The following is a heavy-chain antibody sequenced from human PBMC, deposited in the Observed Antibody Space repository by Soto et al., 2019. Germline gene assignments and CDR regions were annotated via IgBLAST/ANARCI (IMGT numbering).Heavy chain of an antibody. D-gene: IGHD2-8*01. CDR1: GGSFIGYY. CDR3: ARGISYIDS. CDR2: IYYSGST. Sequence: SETLSVTCAVYGGSFIGYYWSWIRQHPGKGLEWIGDIYYSGSTNYNPSLKSRVIISVGTSKNQFSLKLSSVTAADTAVYYCARGISYIDSWGQGTLVTVSS. J-gene: IGHJ5*01. V-gene: IGHV4-34*09.